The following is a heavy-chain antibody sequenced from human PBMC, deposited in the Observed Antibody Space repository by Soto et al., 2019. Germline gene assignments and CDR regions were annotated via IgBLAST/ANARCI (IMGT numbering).Heavy chain of an antibody. CDR1: GGSISIACYS. Sequence: TLSLTCAGSGGSISIACYSWSWIRQPPGKGLEWIGYIYHSGSTYYNPSLKSRVTISVDRSKNQFSLKLSSVTAADTAVYYCARAYYYGSGSLPHWFDPWGQGTLVTVS. V-gene: IGHV4-30-2*01. D-gene: IGHD3-10*01. CDR2: IYHSGST. CDR3: ARAYYYGSGSLPHWFDP. J-gene: IGHJ5*02.